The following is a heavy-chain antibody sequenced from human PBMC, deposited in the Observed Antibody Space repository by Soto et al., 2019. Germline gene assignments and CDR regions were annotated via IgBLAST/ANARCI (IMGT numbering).Heavy chain of an antibody. J-gene: IGHJ1*01. CDR3: APLAGAGLD. CDR1: GFTFSDYA. CDR2: IRCSGDRT. D-gene: IGHD6-19*01. Sequence: PGGSLRFSCAASGFTFSDYAMSWVRQAAGKGLEWVSSIRCSGDRTYYADSVKGRFTISRDNSKNTLYLQMNSLTAEDTAAYYCAPLAGAGLDWGQGTLGTVFS. V-gene: IGHV3-23*01.